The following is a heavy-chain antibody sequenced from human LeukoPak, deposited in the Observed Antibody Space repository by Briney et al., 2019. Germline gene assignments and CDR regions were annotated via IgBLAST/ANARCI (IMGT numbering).Heavy chain of an antibody. CDR1: GFTFSSYA. D-gene: IGHD3-22*01. V-gene: IGHV3-23*01. Sequence: SVRLSCAASGFTFSSYAMSRVRQAPGKGLEWVSAISDRCCSTYDAESVKGRFTISRDNSKNTLYLQMNSLRAEDTAVYDCANRGDYDSSGYLRTYWGQGTLVTVSS. CDR2: ISDRCCST. J-gene: IGHJ4*02. CDR3: ANRGDYDSSGYLRTY.